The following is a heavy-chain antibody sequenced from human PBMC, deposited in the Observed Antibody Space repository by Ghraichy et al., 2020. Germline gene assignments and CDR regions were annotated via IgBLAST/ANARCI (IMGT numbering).Heavy chain of an antibody. CDR3: AKDSGSYYQYFDY. J-gene: IGHJ4*02. CDR2: ISGSGGST. CDR1: GFTFSSYA. V-gene: IGHV3-23*01. D-gene: IGHD1-26*01. Sequence: GESLRLSCAASGFTFSSYAMSWVRQAPGKGLEWVSAISGSGGSTYYADSVKGRFTISRDNSKNTLYLQMNSLRAEDTAVYYCAKDSGSYYQYFDYWGQGTLVTVSS.